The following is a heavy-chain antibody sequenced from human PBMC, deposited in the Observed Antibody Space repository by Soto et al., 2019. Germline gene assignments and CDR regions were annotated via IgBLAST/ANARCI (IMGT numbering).Heavy chain of an antibody. D-gene: IGHD6-25*01. CDR2: TYHRGST. Sequence: LSETLSLTCSVSGVSISSYFWSWIRQAPGRGLEWIGYTYHRGSTNYSPSLKSRVAISLDTSENQFSLKVNSVTAADTAVYYCARIGGYHGPLDYWGQGTLVTVSS. CDR3: ARIGGYHGPLDY. J-gene: IGHJ4*02. V-gene: IGHV4-59*01. CDR1: GVSISSYF.